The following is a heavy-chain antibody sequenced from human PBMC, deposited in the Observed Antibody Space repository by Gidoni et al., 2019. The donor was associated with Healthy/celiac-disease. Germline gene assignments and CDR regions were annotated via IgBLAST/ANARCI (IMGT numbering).Heavy chain of an antibody. CDR2: ISPGDSDT. CDR3: ARGLGRYCSGGSCYLDRDYYGMDV. D-gene: IGHD2-15*01. Sequence: EVQLVQSGAEVKKPGASLKISCKGSGYSFTSYWIGWVRQMPGKCLEWMGIISPGDSDTGDSPSFQGQVTISADKSISTAYLQWSSLKASDTAMYYCARGLGRYCSGGSCYLDRDYYGMDVWGQGTTVTVSS. J-gene: IGHJ6*02. V-gene: IGHV5-51*01. CDR1: GYSFTSYW.